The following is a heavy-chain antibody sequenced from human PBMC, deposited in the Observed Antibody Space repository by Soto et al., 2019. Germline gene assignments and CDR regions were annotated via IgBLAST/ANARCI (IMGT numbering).Heavy chain of an antibody. CDR2: ISSNGGST. CDR1: GFTFSSYA. V-gene: IGHV3-64*01. D-gene: IGHD2-2*01. J-gene: IGHJ4*02. Sequence: EVQLVESGGGLVQPGGSLRLSCAASGFTFSSYAMHWVRQAPGKGLEYVSAISSNGGSTYYANSVKGRFTISRDNYKNPLYLEMGSLRAEDMAVYYCARDGGCRSTSCYEGPLSPDYWGQGTLVTFSS. CDR3: ARDGGCRSTSCYEGPLSPDY.